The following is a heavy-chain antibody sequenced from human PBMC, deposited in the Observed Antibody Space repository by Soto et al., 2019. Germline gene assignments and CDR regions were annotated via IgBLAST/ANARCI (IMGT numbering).Heavy chain of an antibody. D-gene: IGHD2-15*01. CDR1: GFTFSNNG. CDR3: AMDLYGGSSRFDY. J-gene: IGHJ4*02. Sequence: QVQLVESGGGAVQPGRSLRLSCAASGFTFSNNGIHWVRQAPGKGLEWVAVISSDGINKYYADSVKGRSTIYRDNSKNTLFLQMNRLRVEDTAVYYCAMDLYGGSSRFDYWGQGTLVTVSS. CDR2: ISSDGINK. V-gene: IGHV3-30*03.